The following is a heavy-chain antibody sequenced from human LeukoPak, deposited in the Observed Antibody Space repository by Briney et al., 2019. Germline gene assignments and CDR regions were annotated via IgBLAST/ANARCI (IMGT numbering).Heavy chain of an antibody. CDR3: ATGVQLVRYFDY. D-gene: IGHD6-13*01. J-gene: IGHJ4*02. CDR2: INSDGSST. CDR1: GFTFSSYW. Sequence: AGGSLRLSCAASGFTFSSYWMHWVRQAQGKGLVWVSRINSDGSSTSYADSVKGRFTISRDNAKNTLYLQMNSLRAEDTAVYYCATGVQLVRYFDYWGQGTLVTVSS. V-gene: IGHV3-74*01.